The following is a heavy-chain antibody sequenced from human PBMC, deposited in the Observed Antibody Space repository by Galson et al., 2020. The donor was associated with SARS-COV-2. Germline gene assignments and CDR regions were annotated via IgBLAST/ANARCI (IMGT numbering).Heavy chain of an antibody. CDR3: AKVDGGNARPYYYYGMDV. J-gene: IGHJ6*02. V-gene: IGHV3-30*18. CDR1: GFTFSNYG. Sequence: SLKISCAASGFTFSNYGMHWVRQAPGKGLEWVAIMSYDGSYRYYADSVKGRFTISRENSKNTLYLEMNSLGPEDTAVYYCAKVDGGNARPYYYYGMDVWGQGTTVTVSS. CDR2: MSYDGSYR. D-gene: IGHD2-15*01.